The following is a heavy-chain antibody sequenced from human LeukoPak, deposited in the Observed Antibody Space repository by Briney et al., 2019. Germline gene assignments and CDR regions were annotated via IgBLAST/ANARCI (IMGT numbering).Heavy chain of an antibody. CDR3: ARGITGTPHYYYYYYMDV. D-gene: IGHD1-20*01. CDR1: GGSISSYY. V-gene: IGHV4-59*08. CDR2: IYYSGST. Sequence: SETLSLTCTVSGGSISSYYWIWIRQPPGKGLEWIGYIYYSGSTNYNRSLKSRVTISVDTSKNQFSLRLSSVTAADTAVYYCARGITGTPHYYYYYYMDVWGKGTTVTVSS. J-gene: IGHJ6*03.